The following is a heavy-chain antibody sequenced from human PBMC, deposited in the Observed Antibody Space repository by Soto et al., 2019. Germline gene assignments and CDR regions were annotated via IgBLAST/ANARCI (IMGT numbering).Heavy chain of an antibody. V-gene: IGHV4-4*02. CDR3: ARHVGVPGTRGFDY. J-gene: IGHJ4*02. D-gene: IGHD6-19*01. CDR1: GASIGDDNW. CDR2: IYRSGTT. Sequence: QVQLQESGPGLVKPSGTLSLACAVLGASIGDDNWWSWVRQPPGKGLEWIGEIYRSGTTNYNSSLESRVTISMDKSRNQISLKLSSVAAADSAIYYCARHVGVPGTRGFDYWGQGTLVTVSS.